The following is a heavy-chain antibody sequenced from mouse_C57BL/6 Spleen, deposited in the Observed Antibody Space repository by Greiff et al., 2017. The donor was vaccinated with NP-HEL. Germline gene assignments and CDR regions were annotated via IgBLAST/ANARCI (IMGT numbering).Heavy chain of an antibody. J-gene: IGHJ4*01. Sequence: VKLMESGPGLVAPSQSLSITCTVSGFSLTSYGVHWVRQPPGKGLEWLVVIWSDGSTTYNSALKSRLSISKDNSKSQVFLKMNSLQTDDTAMYYCARHKLGRYYAMDYWGQGTSVTVSS. CDR1: GFSLTSYG. CDR3: ARHKLGRYYAMDY. V-gene: IGHV2-6-1*01. D-gene: IGHD4-1*01. CDR2: IWSDGST.